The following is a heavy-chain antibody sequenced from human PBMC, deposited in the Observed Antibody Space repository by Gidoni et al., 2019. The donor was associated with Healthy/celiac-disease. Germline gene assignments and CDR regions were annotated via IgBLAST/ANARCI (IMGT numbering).Heavy chain of an antibody. CDR2: IYTSGST. Sequence: QVQLQESGSGLVQPPETLSPTCTVPGCPISSYYWSWIRQPAGKGLEWIGRIYTSGSTNYNPSLKSRVTMSVDTSKNQFSLKLSSVTAADTAVYYCARETDTAMVSSFDYWGQGTLVTVSS. D-gene: IGHD5-18*01. J-gene: IGHJ4*02. CDR1: GCPISSYY. V-gene: IGHV4-4*07. CDR3: ARETDTAMVSSFDY.